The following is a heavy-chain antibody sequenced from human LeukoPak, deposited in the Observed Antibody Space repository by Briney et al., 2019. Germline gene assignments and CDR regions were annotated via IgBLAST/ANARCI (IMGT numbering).Heavy chain of an antibody. Sequence: SVKVSCKASGGTFSSYAISWVRQAPGQGLEWMGGIIPIFGTANYAQKFQGRVTITTDESTSTAYMELSSLRSEDTAVYYCAVAEGTYYYGSGRDYWGQGTLVTVSS. J-gene: IGHJ4*02. V-gene: IGHV1-69*05. CDR3: AVAEGTYYYGSGRDY. CDR2: IIPIFGTA. D-gene: IGHD3-10*01. CDR1: GGTFSSYA.